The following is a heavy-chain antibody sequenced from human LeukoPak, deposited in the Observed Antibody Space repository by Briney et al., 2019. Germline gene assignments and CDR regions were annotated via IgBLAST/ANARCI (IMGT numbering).Heavy chain of an antibody. J-gene: IGHJ4*02. CDR1: GFTFSSYS. CDR3: ARDIYYDSSGYYGSVY. CDR2: ISSSSSAI. V-gene: IGHV3-48*04. D-gene: IGHD3-22*01. Sequence: GGSLRLSCAASGFTFSSYSMNWVRQAPGKGLEWVSYISSSSSAIYYADSVKGRFTISRDNAKNSLYLQMNSLRAEDTAVYYCARDIYYDSSGYYGSVYWGQGTLVTVSS.